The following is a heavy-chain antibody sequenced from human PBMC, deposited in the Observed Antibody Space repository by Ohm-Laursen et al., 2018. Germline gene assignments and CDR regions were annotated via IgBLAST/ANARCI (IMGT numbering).Heavy chain of an antibody. Sequence: SLRLSCAASGFTFSSYSMNWVRQAPGKGLAWVSYFSTSSTIYYADSVKGRFTISRDNAKNSLYLQMNSLRAEDTAVYYCARVEGGNYNIDYWGQGTLVTVSS. D-gene: IGHD1-26*01. V-gene: IGHV3-48*01. CDR1: GFTFSSYS. J-gene: IGHJ4*02. CDR3: ARVEGGNYNIDY. CDR2: FSTSSTI.